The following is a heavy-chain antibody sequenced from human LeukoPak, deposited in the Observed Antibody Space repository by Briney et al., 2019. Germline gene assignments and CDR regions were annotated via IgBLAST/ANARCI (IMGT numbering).Heavy chain of an antibody. CDR3: AGVVVPPHWYFDL. V-gene: IGHV4-59*08. CDR2: IYYSGST. Sequence: SETLSLTCTVSGGSVSSYYWNWIRQPPGRGLEWIGYIYYSGSTNYNPSLKSRVTISVDMSKNQFSLKLNSVTAADTAVYYCAGVVVPPHWYFDLWGRGTLVTASS. D-gene: IGHD2-2*01. CDR1: GGSVSSYY. J-gene: IGHJ2*01.